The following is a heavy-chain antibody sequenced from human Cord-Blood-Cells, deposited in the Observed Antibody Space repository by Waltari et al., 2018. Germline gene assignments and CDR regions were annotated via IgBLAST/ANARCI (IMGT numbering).Heavy chain of an antibody. V-gene: IGHV1-2*02. Sequence: QVQLVQSGAEVKKPGASVKVSCKASGYTFTGYYMHWVRKAPGQGLEWMGWINPNSGGTNYARKFQGRVTMTRDTSISTAYMELSRLRSDDTAVYYCARSQVGIGAFDIWGQGTMVTDSS. D-gene: IGHD1-26*01. J-gene: IGHJ3*02. CDR1: GYTFTGYY. CDR2: INPNSGGT. CDR3: ARSQVGIGAFDI.